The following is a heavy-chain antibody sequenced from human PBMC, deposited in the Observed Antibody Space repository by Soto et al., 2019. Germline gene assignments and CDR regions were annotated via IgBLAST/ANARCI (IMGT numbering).Heavy chain of an antibody. CDR1: GYSFTSYW. D-gene: IGHD3-10*01. CDR3: ARLGGLSYYYYYGMDV. Sequence: PGESLKISCKGSGYSFTSYWISWVRQMPGKGLEWMGRIDPSDSYTNYSPSFQGHVTISADKSISTAYLQWSSLKASDTAMYYCARLGGLSYYYYYGMDVWGQGTTVTVSS. V-gene: IGHV5-10-1*01. CDR2: IDPSDSYT. J-gene: IGHJ6*02.